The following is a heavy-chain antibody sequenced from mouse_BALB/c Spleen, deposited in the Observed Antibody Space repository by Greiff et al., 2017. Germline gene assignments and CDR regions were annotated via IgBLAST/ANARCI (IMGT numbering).Heavy chain of an antibody. J-gene: IGHJ2*01. CDR3: QLGRSFDY. D-gene: IGHD4-1*02. Sequence: VQLKQSGPELMKPGASVKISCKASGYSFTSYYMHWVKQSHGKSLEWIGYIDPFNGGTSYNQKFKGKATLTVDKSSSTAYMHLSSLTSEDSAVYYCQLGRSFDYWGQGTTLTVSS. CDR1: GYSFTSYY. CDR2: IDPFNGGT. V-gene: IGHV1S135*01.